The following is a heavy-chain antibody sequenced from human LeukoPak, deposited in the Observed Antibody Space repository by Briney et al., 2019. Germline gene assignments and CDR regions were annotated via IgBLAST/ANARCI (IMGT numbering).Heavy chain of an antibody. CDR3: AKQGNFDY. D-gene: IGHD7-27*01. Sequence: PGGSLRLSCAASGFTFSRYEMNWVRQAPGKELEWVSYITSSGSPIFYADSVKGRFTVSRANSKNTLFLQMSSLRADDTAVYYCAKQGNFDYWGQGTLVTVSS. CDR2: ITSSGSPI. J-gene: IGHJ4*02. V-gene: IGHV3-48*03. CDR1: GFTFSRYE.